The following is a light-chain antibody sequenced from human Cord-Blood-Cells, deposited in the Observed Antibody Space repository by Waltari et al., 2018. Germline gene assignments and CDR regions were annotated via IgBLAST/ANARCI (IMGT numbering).Light chain of an antibody. CDR2: DAS. Sequence: DIQMTQSPSTLSASVGDRVTITCRASQSISSWLAWYQQKPGKAPKLLIYDASSVESGIPAMFSGSGSGTEFTLTISSLQPDDFATYYCQQYNSYTPYTFGQGTKLEIK. V-gene: IGKV1-5*01. J-gene: IGKJ2*01. CDR1: QSISSW. CDR3: QQYNSYTPYT.